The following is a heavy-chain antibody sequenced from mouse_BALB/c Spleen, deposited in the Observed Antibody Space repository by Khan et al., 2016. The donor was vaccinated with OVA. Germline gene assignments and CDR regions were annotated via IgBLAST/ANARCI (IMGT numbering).Heavy chain of an antibody. D-gene: IGHD2-14*01. CDR2: INPSNDYT. CDR3: GREGAYHRSDGWFAY. CDR1: GYTFTSYT. J-gene: IGHJ3*01. Sequence: QVQLQQSGAELARPGASVKMSCKASGYTFTSYTMHWVKQRPGQGLEWIGYINPSNDYTNYNQNFKDKATLIVDKSSSTAYMQLSSLTSEDSSVYFGGREGAYHRSDGWFAYWGQGTLVTVSA. V-gene: IGHV1-4*01.